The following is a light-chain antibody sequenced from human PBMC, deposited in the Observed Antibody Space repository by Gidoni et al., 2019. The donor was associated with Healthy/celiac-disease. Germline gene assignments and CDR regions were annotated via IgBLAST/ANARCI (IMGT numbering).Light chain of an antibody. CDR3: QQYGSSPPDT. J-gene: IGKJ2*01. CDR2: GAS. V-gene: IGKV3-20*01. CDR1: QSVSSSY. Sequence: EIVLTQSPGTLSLSPGARATLSCRASQSVSSSYLAWYQQKPGQAPRLLIYGASSRATGIPDRFSGSGSGTDFTLTISRLEPEDFAVYYCQQYGSSPPDTFGQXTKLEIK.